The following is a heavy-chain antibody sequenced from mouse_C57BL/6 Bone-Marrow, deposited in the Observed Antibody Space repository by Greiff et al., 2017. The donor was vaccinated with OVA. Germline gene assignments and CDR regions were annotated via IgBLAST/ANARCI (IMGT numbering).Heavy chain of an antibody. V-gene: IGHV1-55*01. D-gene: IGHD2-5*01. Sequence: QVQLQQPWAELVKPGASVKMSCKASGYTFTSYWITWVKQRPGQGLEWIGDIYPGSGSTNYNEKFKSKATLTVDTSSSTAYMQLSSLTSEDSAVYYCARPQAYYSNYWYFDVWGTGTTVTVSS. J-gene: IGHJ1*03. CDR1: GYTFTSYW. CDR3: ARPQAYYSNYWYFDV. CDR2: IYPGSGST.